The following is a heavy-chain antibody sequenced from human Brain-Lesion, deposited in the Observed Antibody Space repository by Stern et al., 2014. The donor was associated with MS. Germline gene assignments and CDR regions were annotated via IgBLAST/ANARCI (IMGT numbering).Heavy chain of an antibody. V-gene: IGHV3-74*02. J-gene: IGHJ5*01. CDR1: GFTFRNSW. D-gene: IGHD3-10*01. Sequence: EVQLVESGGGFVQPGGSLRLSCAASGFTFRNSWMHWVHQAPGQGLVWVSRVNNDGRRTSYADSVKGRFTMSRDNAKNTLYLQMNSLRVEDTAIYYCARGERWFDSWGQGTLVTVSS. CDR3: ARGERWFDS. CDR2: VNNDGRRT.